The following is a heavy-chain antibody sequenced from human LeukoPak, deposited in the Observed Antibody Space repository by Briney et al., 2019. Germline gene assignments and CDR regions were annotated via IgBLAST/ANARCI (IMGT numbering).Heavy chain of an antibody. Sequence: SGRSLRLSCAASGFPFSSYGMHWDRQAPGKGLEWVAIIWYDGSNQYYADSVKGRFTISRDNSKNTLYLQMNSLRAEDTAVYYCARDYCSSFSCQDYWGQGTLVTVSS. CDR3: ARDYCSSFSCQDY. D-gene: IGHD2-2*01. CDR2: IWYDGSNQ. J-gene: IGHJ4*02. V-gene: IGHV3-33*01. CDR1: GFPFSSYG.